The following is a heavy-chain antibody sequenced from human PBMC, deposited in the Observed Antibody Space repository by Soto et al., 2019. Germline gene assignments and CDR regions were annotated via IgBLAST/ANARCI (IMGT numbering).Heavy chain of an antibody. CDR2: ISSKGGST. Sequence: GGSLRLSCSASGLTFSSYDMHWVRHALGKGLEYVSAISSKGGSTYYADSVKGRFTISRDNSKNALYLQMSSLRDEDTAVYYCVKVAGDYYDSSGYFGYFQRWGQGTLVTVSS. J-gene: IGHJ1*01. CDR3: VKVAGDYYDSSGYFGYFQR. D-gene: IGHD3-22*01. CDR1: GLTFSSYD. V-gene: IGHV3-64D*06.